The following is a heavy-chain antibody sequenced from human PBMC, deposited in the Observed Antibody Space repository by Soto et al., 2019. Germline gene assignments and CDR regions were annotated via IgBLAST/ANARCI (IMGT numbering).Heavy chain of an antibody. CDR2: IDPSDSYT. CDR3: ARDRAAAGKGSYYSYYGMDV. Sequence: GESLKISCKGSGYSFTSYWISWVRQMPGKGLEWMGRIDPSDSYTNYSPSFQGHVTISADKSISTAYLQWSSLKASDTAMYYCARDRAAAGKGSYYSYYGMDVWGKGTKGTVAS. CDR1: GYSFTSYW. V-gene: IGHV5-10-1*01. J-gene: IGHJ6*04. D-gene: IGHD6-13*01.